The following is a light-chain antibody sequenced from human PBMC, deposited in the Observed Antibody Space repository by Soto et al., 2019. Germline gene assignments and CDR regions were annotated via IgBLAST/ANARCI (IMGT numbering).Light chain of an antibody. Sequence: DIQMTQSPSTLSASVGDSVTITCRASQSIRSWLAWYQQKPGKAPRLLIYKASTLEGGVPSRFSGSVSGTEFNFTISSLQPDDFATYYCQQYSNFWSFGQGTRVEIK. V-gene: IGKV1-5*03. CDR2: KAS. J-gene: IGKJ1*01. CDR3: QQYSNFWS. CDR1: QSIRSW.